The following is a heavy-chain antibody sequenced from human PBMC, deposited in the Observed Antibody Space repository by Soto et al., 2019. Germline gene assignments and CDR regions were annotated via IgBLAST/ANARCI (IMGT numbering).Heavy chain of an antibody. CDR3: ARSASGRYDMDV. J-gene: IGHJ6*02. CDR2: IYYTGST. V-gene: IGHV4-30-4*01. D-gene: IGHD3-10*01. Sequence: QVQLQESGPGLVKPSQTLSLTCTVSGGSISSGDYYWSWIRQPPGKDLEWIGYIYYTGSTYYNPSLTSRVTMSLDTYKNQFSLKLNSVTAADTAVYYCARSASGRYDMDVWGQGTTVTVSS. CDR1: GGSISSGDYY.